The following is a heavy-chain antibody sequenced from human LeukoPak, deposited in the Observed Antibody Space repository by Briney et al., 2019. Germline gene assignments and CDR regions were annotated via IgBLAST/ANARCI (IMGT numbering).Heavy chain of an antibody. Sequence: GGSLRLSCAASGFTFDDYAMHWVRQAPGKGLEWVSGISWNSGSIGYADSVKGRFTISRDNAKNSLCLQMNSLRAEDTALYYCAKDMAGYSSSYYGMDVWGQGTTVTVSS. CDR2: ISWNSGSI. D-gene: IGHD6-13*01. J-gene: IGHJ6*02. CDR3: AKDMAGYSSSYYGMDV. CDR1: GFTFDDYA. V-gene: IGHV3-9*01.